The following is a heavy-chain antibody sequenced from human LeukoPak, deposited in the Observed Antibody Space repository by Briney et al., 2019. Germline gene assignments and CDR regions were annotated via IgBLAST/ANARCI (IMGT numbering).Heavy chain of an antibody. CDR3: ASVDYYGSGNYYNDVDY. Sequence: GGSLRLSCAASGFTYSSYSMNWVRQAPGKGLEWVSSISSSSSYIYYADSVKGRFTISRDNAKNSLYLQMNSLRAEDTALYYCASVDYYGSGNYYNDVDYWGQGTLVTVSS. V-gene: IGHV3-21*01. D-gene: IGHD3-10*01. CDR1: GFTYSSYS. CDR2: ISSSSSYI. J-gene: IGHJ4*02.